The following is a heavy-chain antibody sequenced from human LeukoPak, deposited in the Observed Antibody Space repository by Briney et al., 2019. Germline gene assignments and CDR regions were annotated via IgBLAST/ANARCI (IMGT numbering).Heavy chain of an antibody. V-gene: IGHV1-18*04. J-gene: IGHJ1*01. Sequence: ASVKVSFKASGYTFTSYGISWVRQAPGQGREWMGWISAYNGNTNYAQKLQGRVTMTTDTSTSTAYMELRSLRSDDTAVYYCARDFYDILTGEHWGQGTLVTVSS. CDR2: ISAYNGNT. D-gene: IGHD3-9*01. CDR3: ARDFYDILTGEH. CDR1: GYTFTSYG.